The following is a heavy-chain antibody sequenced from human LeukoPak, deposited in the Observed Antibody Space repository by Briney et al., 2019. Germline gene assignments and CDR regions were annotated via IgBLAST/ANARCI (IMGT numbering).Heavy chain of an antibody. Sequence: SETLSLTCAVYGGSFSGYYWSWIRQPPGKGLEWIGEINHSGSTNYNPSLKSRVTISVDTSKNQFSLKLSSVTAADTAVYYCARGYDSSGYYPEEYFDLWGRGTLVTVSS. V-gene: IGHV4-34*01. CDR3: ARGYDSSGYYPEEYFDL. CDR1: GGSFSGYY. CDR2: INHSGST. J-gene: IGHJ2*01. D-gene: IGHD3-22*01.